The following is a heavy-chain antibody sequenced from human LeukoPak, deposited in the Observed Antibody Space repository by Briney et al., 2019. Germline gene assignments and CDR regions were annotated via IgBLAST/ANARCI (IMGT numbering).Heavy chain of an antibody. Sequence: GGSLRLSCAASGFTFDDYAMHWVRQAPGKGLVWLSRIITDGSRTTYADSVKGRFAVSRDNAKNTQYLQMNSLRAEDTAVYYCARARGGAFDIWGQGTMVIVSS. CDR3: ARARGGAFDI. J-gene: IGHJ3*02. CDR1: GFTFDDYA. D-gene: IGHD3-16*01. CDR2: IITDGSRT. V-gene: IGHV3-74*03.